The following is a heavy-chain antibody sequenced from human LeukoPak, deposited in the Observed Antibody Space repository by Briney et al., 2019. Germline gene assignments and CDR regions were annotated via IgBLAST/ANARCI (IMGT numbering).Heavy chain of an antibody. J-gene: IGHJ4*02. CDR3: ARGNEVYYDFWSGSYLDY. V-gene: IGHV4-59*11. Sequence: PSETLPLTCTVSGGSISSHYWSWIRQPPGKGLEWIGYIYYSGSTNYNPSLKSRVTISVDTSKNQFSLKLSSVTAADTAVYYCARGNEVYYDFWSGSYLDYWGQGTLVTVSS. CDR1: GGSISSHY. D-gene: IGHD3-3*01. CDR2: IYYSGST.